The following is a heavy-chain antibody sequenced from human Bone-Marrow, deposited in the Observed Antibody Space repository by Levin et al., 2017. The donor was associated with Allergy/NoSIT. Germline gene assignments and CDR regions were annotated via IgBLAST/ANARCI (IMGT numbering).Heavy chain of an antibody. Sequence: AGESLKISCAASGFTFSSYAMSWVRQAPGKGLEWVSAISGSGGSTYYADSVKGRFTISRDNSKNTLYLQMNSLRAEDTAVYYCAKVGVHIVVVPAANAFDIWGQGTMVTVSS. V-gene: IGHV3-23*01. CDR3: AKVGVHIVVVPAANAFDI. CDR1: GFTFSSYA. J-gene: IGHJ3*02. D-gene: IGHD2-2*01. CDR2: ISGSGGST.